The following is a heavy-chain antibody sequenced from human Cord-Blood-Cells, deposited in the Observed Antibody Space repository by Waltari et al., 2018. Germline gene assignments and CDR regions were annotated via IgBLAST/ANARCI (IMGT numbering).Heavy chain of an antibody. CDR2: IHHSGST. D-gene: IGHD3-3*01. CDR1: GYSISSGYY. Sequence: QVQLQESGPGLVQPSETLSLTCTVSGYSISSGYYWGWIRQPPGKGLEWIGSIHHSGSTYYNPSLKSRVTISVDTSKNQFSLKLSSVTAADTAVYYCARDLRVRFLEWLFDYWGQGTLVTVSS. V-gene: IGHV4-38-2*02. CDR3: ARDLRVRFLEWLFDY. J-gene: IGHJ4*02.